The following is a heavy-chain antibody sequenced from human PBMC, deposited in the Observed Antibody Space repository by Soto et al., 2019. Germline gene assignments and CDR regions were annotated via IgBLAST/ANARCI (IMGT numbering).Heavy chain of an antibody. Sequence: QVQLVESGGGVVQPGRSLRLSCAASGFTFSSYAMHWVRQAPGKGLEWVAVISYDGGNKNYADSVKGRFTISRDTSKNTLYLQMNSLRAEDTAVYYCARDLQASPYYYYGVDVWRQGTTVTASS. CDR1: GFTFSSYA. CDR2: ISYDGGNK. V-gene: IGHV3-30-3*01. J-gene: IGHJ6*02. CDR3: ARDLQASPYYYYGVDV.